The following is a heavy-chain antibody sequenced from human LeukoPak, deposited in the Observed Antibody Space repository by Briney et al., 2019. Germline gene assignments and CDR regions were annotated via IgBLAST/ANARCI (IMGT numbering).Heavy chain of an antibody. J-gene: IGHJ6*04. Sequence: SETLSLTCAVYGGSFSGYYWTWIRQPPGKGLEWIGEINHSGTTNYNPSLKSRVTISVDTSKNQFSLKLRSVTAADTAVYYCARGGITMAYYGMGVWGRGTPVTVSS. CDR3: ARGGITMAYYGMGV. CDR2: INHSGTT. V-gene: IGHV4-34*01. D-gene: IGHD3-10*01. CDR1: GGSFSGYY.